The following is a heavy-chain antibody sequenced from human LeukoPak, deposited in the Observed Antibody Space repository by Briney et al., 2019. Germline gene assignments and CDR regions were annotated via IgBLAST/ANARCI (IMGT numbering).Heavy chain of an antibody. CDR3: ARALNDYYFDY. Sequence: PSETLSLICTVSGGSISSYYWSWIRQPPGKGLDWIGYIYYNGISGSTNYNPSLNSRVTISADMSKKQFSLELSSVTAADTAVYYCARALNDYYFDYWGQGALVTVSS. CDR2: IYYNGISGST. D-gene: IGHD2-21*02. CDR1: GGSISSYY. V-gene: IGHV4-59*01. J-gene: IGHJ4*02.